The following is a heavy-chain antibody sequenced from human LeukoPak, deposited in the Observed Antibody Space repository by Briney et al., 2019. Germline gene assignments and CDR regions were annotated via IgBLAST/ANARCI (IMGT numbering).Heavy chain of an antibody. D-gene: IGHD5-24*01. CDR1: GYTFTDYY. V-gene: IGHV1-2*02. Sequence: ASVKVSCKAYGYTFTDYYIHWVRQAPGQGLEWMGWINPNSGGTNYAQKFQGRVTMTRDTSVSTAYMELSSLTSDDTAVYYCARVHYSLRWVTAWDYWGQGALVIVPS. CDR2: INPNSGGT. CDR3: ARVHYSLRWVTAWDY. J-gene: IGHJ4*02.